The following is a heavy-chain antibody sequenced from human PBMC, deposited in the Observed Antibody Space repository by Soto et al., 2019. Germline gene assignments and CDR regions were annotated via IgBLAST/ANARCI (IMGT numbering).Heavy chain of an antibody. Sequence: PGESLKISCDGSGYSFTSYCIGLVLQMPGKGLEWMWIIYPGDSDTRYSPSFQGQVTISADKSISTAYLQWSSLKASDTAMYYCARLSAAIGSYYYYGMDVWGQGTTVTVSS. V-gene: IGHV5-51*01. CDR2: IYPGDSDT. CDR3: ARLSAAIGSYYYYGMDV. D-gene: IGHD2-2*01. CDR1: GYSFTSYC. J-gene: IGHJ6*02.